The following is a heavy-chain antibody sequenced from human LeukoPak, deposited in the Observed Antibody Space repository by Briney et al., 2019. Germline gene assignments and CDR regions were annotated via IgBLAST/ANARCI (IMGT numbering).Heavy chain of an antibody. J-gene: IGHJ4*02. D-gene: IGHD4-11*01. CDR3: ARGRHHYSI. V-gene: IGHV4-59*01. CDR2: IYYSGST. Sequence: KPSETLSLTRTVSGGSISSYYWSWIRQPPGKGLELIGYIYYSGSTNYNPSLKSRVTISVDTSKNQFSLKLSSVTAADTAVYYCARGRHHYSIWGQGTLVTVSS. CDR1: GGSISSYY.